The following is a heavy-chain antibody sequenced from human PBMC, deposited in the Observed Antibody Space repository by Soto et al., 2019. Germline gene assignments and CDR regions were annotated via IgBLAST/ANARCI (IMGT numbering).Heavy chain of an antibody. Sequence: EVQLLESGGGLVQPGGSLRLSCAASGFTFTNYAMTWVRQAPGKGREWVSISSGSGSGGSTYYADSVKGRFTISRDNSKNTLYLQMNSLRVEDTAVYYCAKDRDDYRNYVFDYWGQGTLVTVSS. CDR2: SSGSGSGGST. J-gene: IGHJ4*02. CDR3: AKDRDDYRNYVFDY. CDR1: GFTFTNYA. D-gene: IGHD4-4*01. V-gene: IGHV3-23*01.